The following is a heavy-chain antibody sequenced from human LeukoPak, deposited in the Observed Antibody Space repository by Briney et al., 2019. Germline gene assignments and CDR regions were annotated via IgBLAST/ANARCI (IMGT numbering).Heavy chain of an antibody. CDR3: AKPGHYDSSGLRAPFDY. Sequence: PGGSLRLSCAASGFTFSNYAMHWVRQAPGKGLEWVAVMSYDGTNKYYPDSVKGRFTISRDNSYNTLYLQMNSLRAEDTAVYYCAKPGHYDSSGLRAPFDYWGQGTLVTVSS. D-gene: IGHD3-22*01. CDR1: GFTFSNYA. V-gene: IGHV3-30*18. J-gene: IGHJ4*02. CDR2: MSYDGTNK.